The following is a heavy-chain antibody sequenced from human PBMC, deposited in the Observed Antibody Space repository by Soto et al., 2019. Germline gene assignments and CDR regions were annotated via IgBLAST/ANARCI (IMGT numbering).Heavy chain of an antibody. V-gene: IGHV3-74*01. CDR3: ATAEVDY. CDR1: GFTFANHW. CDR2: MNSDGSTT. Sequence: GGSLRLSCAVSGFTFANHWMHWVRQAPVKGLEWVSRMNSDGSTTDYADSVKGRFTVSRDNAKNTLYLQMNSLRAEDTAVYYCATAEVDYWGPGTLVTVSS. J-gene: IGHJ4*02.